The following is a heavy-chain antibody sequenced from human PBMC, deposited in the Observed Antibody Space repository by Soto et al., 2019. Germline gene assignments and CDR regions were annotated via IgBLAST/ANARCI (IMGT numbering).Heavy chain of an antibody. CDR2: IIPILGIA. D-gene: IGHD4-17*01. V-gene: IGHV1-69*04. J-gene: IGHJ3*02. Sequence: GASVKVSCKASGGTFSSYTISWVRQAPGQGLEWMGRIIPILGIANYARKFQGRVTITADKSTSTAYMELSSLRSEDTAVYYCARETGYGDYVWNDAFDIWGKGTMVTVSS. CDR1: GGTFSSYT. CDR3: ARETGYGDYVWNDAFDI.